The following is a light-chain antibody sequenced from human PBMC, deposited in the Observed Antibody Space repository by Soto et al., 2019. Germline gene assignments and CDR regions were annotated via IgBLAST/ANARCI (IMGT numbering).Light chain of an antibody. CDR2: EPR. CDR1: TEAITNGHY. CDR3: LLSYSGARV. V-gene: IGLV7-46*01. Sequence: VVTQEPPLTVSPAGTVTFTSGSSTEAITNGHYPYWFQQKPGQAPRTLIYEPRNRRSWTPARLSGSLLGGKAALTLSGAQPEDEAEYYCLLSYSGARVFGGGTQLTVL. J-gene: IGLJ3*02.